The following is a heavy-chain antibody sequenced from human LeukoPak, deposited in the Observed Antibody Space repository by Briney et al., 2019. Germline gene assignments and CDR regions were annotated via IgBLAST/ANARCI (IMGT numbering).Heavy chain of an antibody. J-gene: IGHJ3*02. CDR3: ARDWVGDFDI. CDR1: GFTFSSYM. D-gene: IGHD1-26*01. V-gene: IGHV3-21*01. Sequence: PGGSLRLSCASSGFTFSSYMMNWVRQTPGKGLEWVSSISSSSTYIYYADSVKGRFTISRDNAKNSLYLQMNSLRAEDTAIYYCARDWVGDFDIWGQGTMVTVSS. CDR2: ISSSSTYI.